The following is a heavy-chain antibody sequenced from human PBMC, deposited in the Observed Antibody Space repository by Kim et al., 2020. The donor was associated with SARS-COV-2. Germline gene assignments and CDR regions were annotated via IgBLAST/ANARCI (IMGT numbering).Heavy chain of an antibody. J-gene: IGHJ4*02. Sequence: GGSLRLSCSASGFTFSSYAMHWVRQAPGKGLEYVSAISSNGGSTYYADSVKGRFTISRDNSKNTLYLQMSSLRAEDTAVYYCVKSTVSATAIPKLYLDYWGPGTLVTVSS. D-gene: IGHD2-2*02. CDR2: ISSNGGST. V-gene: IGHV3-64D*09. CDR3: VKSTVSATAIPKLYLDY. CDR1: GFTFSSYA.